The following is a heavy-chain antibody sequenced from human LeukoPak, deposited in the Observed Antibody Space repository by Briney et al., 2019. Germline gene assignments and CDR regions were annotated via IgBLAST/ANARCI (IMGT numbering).Heavy chain of an antibody. CDR2: INHSGIT. CDR1: GGSISSYY. J-gene: IGHJ5*02. CDR3: ARAVIVVAAATQRNWFDP. D-gene: IGHD2-15*01. Sequence: SETLSLTCTVSGGSISSYYWTWTRQTPGKGLEWIGEINHSGITDYNPSLRSRVTIPVDTSKNQFSLKLSSVTAADTAIYYCARAVIVVAAATQRNWFDPWGQGTLVTVSS. V-gene: IGHV4-34*01.